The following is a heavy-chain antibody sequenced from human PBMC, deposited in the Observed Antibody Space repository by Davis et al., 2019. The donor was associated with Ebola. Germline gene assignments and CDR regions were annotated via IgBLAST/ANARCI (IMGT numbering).Heavy chain of an antibody. Sequence: SETLSLTCAVYVGSFSDHYWSGICLPFGKGRVWIGEIKHSGGTNYNPSLQSRATISEDTSKNQFSLKLSSVTAADTAVYYCARRVWEPTGWYFDLLGRGTPVTVSS. CDR2: IKHSGGT. CDR1: VGSFSDHY. V-gene: IGHV4-34*01. CDR3: ARRVWEPTGWYFDL. J-gene: IGHJ2*01. D-gene: IGHD1-26*01.